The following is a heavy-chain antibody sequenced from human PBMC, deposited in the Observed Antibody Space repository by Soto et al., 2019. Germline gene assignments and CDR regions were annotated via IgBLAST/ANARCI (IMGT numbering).Heavy chain of an antibody. D-gene: IGHD3-9*01. CDR3: ARDHDVLRYLVHWHYFDY. J-gene: IGHJ4*02. CDR1: RYTFASYG. CDR2: ISAYNGNT. Sequence: ASVKVTCKASRYTFASYGLSWVRQAPGQGLEWMGWISAYNGNTNYAQKLQGRVTMTTDTSTSTAYMELRSLRSDDTAVYYCARDHDVLRYLVHWHYFDYWGQGTLVTVSS. V-gene: IGHV1-18*01.